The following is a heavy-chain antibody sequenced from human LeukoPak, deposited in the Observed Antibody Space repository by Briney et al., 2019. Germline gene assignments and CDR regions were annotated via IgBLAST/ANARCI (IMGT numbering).Heavy chain of an antibody. V-gene: IGHV4-39*07. J-gene: IGHJ4*02. CDR2: IYYSGST. D-gene: IGHD6-19*01. CDR1: GGSISSSSYY. Sequence: PSETLSLTCTVSGGSISSSSYYWGWIRQPPGKGLEWIGNIYYSGSTYYNPSLKSRITISVDTSKNQFSLKLSSVTAADTAVYYCARGSGWIYYFDYWGQGTLVTVSS. CDR3: ARGSGWIYYFDY.